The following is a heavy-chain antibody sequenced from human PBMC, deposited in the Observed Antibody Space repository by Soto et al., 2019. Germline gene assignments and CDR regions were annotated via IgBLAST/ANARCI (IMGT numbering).Heavy chain of an antibody. D-gene: IGHD3-22*01. Sequence: SLRLSCAASGFTFSNAWMSWVRQAPGKGLEWVGRIKSKTDGGTTDYAAPVKGRFTISRDDSKNTLYLQMNSLKTEDTAVYYCTTDRISITMIVVVTQPDDAFDISRQGTMVTVSS. J-gene: IGHJ3*02. CDR3: TTDRISITMIVVVTQPDDAFDI. CDR1: GFTFSNAW. V-gene: IGHV3-15*01. CDR2: IKSKTDGGTT.